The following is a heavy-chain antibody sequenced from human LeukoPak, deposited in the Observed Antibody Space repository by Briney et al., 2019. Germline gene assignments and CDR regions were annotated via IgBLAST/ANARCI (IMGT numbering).Heavy chain of an antibody. CDR2: ISSSSSYT. V-gene: IGHV3-11*06. Sequence: PGGSLRLSCAASGFTFSDYYMSWIRQAPGTGLEWVSYISSSSSYTNYAESVKGRFTISRDNAKNSLYLQMNSLRAEDTVVYYCARDVGYIDYWGRGTLVTVSS. CDR1: GFTFSDYY. J-gene: IGHJ4*02. CDR3: ARDVGYIDY. D-gene: IGHD3-22*01.